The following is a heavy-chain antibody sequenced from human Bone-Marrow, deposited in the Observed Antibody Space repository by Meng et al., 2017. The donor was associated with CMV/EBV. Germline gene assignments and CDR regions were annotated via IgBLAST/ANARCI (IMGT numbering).Heavy chain of an antibody. CDR2: IYYSGST. D-gene: IGHD2/OR15-2a*01. V-gene: IGHV4-39*07. J-gene: IGHJ3*02. Sequence: GSLRLSCTVSGGSISSSSYYWGWIRQPPGKGLEWIGSIYYSGSTYYNPSLKSRVTISVDTSKNQFSLKLSSVTAADTAVYYCARQFYDGAFDIWGQGTMVTVSS. CDR3: ARQFYDGAFDI. CDR1: GGSISSSSYY.